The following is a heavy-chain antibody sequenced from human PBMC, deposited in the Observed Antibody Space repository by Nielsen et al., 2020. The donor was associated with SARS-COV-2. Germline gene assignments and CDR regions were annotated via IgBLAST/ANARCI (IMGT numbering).Heavy chain of an antibody. J-gene: IGHJ4*02. CDR1: GGSITNYY. CDR2: VYHSGSV. V-gene: IGHV4-59*12. Sequence: SETLSLTCSVSGGSITNYYWSWIRQPPGKGLEWIGYVYHSGSVTYNPSLKSRVTMSVDTSKNQFSLKLSSVTAADTAVYYCARELVGATNPLDYWGQGTLVTVSS. CDR3: ARELVGATNPLDY. D-gene: IGHD1-26*01.